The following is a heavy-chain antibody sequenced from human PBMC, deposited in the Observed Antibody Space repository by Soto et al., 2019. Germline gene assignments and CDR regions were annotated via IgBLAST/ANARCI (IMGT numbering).Heavy chain of an antibody. CDR1: GFTFSSYA. CDR3: AKNPTPDTAMPKNGGFDY. J-gene: IGHJ4*02. Sequence: LRLSCAASGFTFSSYAMSWVRQAPGKGLEWVSAISGSGGSTYYADSVKGRFTISRDNSKNTLYLQMNSLRAEDTAVYYCAKNPTPDTAMPKNGGFDYWGQGTLVTVSS. V-gene: IGHV3-23*01. D-gene: IGHD5-18*01. CDR2: ISGSGGST.